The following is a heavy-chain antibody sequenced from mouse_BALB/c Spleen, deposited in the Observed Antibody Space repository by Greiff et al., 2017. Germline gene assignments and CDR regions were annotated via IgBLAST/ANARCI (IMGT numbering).Heavy chain of an antibody. J-gene: IGHJ3*01. Sequence: EVQLQESGPGLVKPSQSLSLTCSVTGYSITSGYYWNWIRQFPGNKLEWMGYISYDGSNNYNPSLKNRISITRDTSKNQFFLKLNSVTTEDTATYYCAREEGLRRGFAYWGQGTLVTVSA. V-gene: IGHV3-6*02. CDR3: AREEGLRRGFAY. CDR2: ISYDGSN. D-gene: IGHD2-4*01. CDR1: GYSITSGYY.